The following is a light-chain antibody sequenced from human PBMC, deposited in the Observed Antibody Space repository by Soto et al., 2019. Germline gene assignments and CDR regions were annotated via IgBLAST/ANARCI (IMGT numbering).Light chain of an antibody. CDR3: QQYIRSPLTYT. Sequence: EIVLTQSPGTLSLSPGARETLTCRASQIVDSAYFSWYQQKPGQAPRLLIYGASRRATGVPDRFSGSVSGTDFTLTVSRLEPEDFVVYYCQQYIRSPLTYTLGQGTKLEIK. CDR2: GAS. J-gene: IGKJ2*01. V-gene: IGKV3-20*01. CDR1: QIVDSAY.